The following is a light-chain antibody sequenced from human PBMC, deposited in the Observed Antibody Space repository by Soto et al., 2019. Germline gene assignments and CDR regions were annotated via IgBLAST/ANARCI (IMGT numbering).Light chain of an antibody. J-gene: IGLJ2*01. CDR3: SSYTSSSTVHVV. CDR2: DVS. CDR1: SSDVGGYNY. V-gene: IGLV2-14*01. Sequence: QSALTQPASVSGSPGQSITISCTGTSSDVGGYNYVSWYQQHPGKAPKLVIYDVSNRPSGVSNRFSGSKSGNTASLTISGLQAEDEADYYCSSYTSSSTVHVVFGGGTKLTVL.